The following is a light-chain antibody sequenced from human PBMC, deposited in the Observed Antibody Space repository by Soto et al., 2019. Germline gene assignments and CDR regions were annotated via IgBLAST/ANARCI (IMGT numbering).Light chain of an antibody. CDR2: HAS. CDR1: QSVSNN. J-gene: IGKJ4*01. CDR3: QQYNEWPLT. V-gene: IGKV3-15*01. Sequence: EIVMTQSPATLSVSPGERATLSSRAGQSVSNNLAWYQQKPGQAPRLLMYHASTGATGIPARFSGSGSGTELTLTISSVQSEDFAVYYCQQYNEWPLTFGGGTKVEI.